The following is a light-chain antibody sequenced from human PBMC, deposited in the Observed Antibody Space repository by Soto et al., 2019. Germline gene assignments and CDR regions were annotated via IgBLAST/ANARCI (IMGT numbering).Light chain of an antibody. J-gene: IGLJ1*01. CDR2: DTS. CDR1: TGAVTSGHY. CDR3: LLSYSGAGV. Sequence: QTVVTQEPSLTVSPGGTVTLTCGSSTGAVTSGHYPYWFQQKPGQAPRTLISDTSNKHSWTPARFSGSLLGGKAALTLSGAQPEDEAEYYCLLSYSGAGVFGTGTKLTVL. V-gene: IGLV7-46*01.